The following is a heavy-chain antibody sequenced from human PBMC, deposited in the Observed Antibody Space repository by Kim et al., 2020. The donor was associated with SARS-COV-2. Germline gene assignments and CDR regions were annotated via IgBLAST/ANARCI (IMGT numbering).Heavy chain of an antibody. D-gene: IGHD6-13*01. CDR3: TRLTPLSIAAAGTIHFDY. J-gene: IGHJ4*02. V-gene: IGHV3-49*02. Sequence: KGRFTISRDDSKSIAYLQMNSLKTEDTAVYYCTRLTPLSIAAAGTIHFDYWGQGTLVTVSS.